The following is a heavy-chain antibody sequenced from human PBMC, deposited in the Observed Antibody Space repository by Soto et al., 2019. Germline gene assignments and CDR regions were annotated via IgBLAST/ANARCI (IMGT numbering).Heavy chain of an antibody. Sequence: PSDTLSLTFTASGCPISNSTYHRRWMRHPPGKGLEWIASFFIGGNTYYNPSLKSRVTISVDTSKNQFSLKLSSVTAADTAVYFCAASYYGILTGHFAFDIWGHGTMVT. CDR2: FFIGGNT. D-gene: IGHD3-9*01. V-gene: IGHV4-39*01. CDR1: GCPISNSTYH. J-gene: IGHJ3*02. CDR3: AASYYGILTGHFAFDI.